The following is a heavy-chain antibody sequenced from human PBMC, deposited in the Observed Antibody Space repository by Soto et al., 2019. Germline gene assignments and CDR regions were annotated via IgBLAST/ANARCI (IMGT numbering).Heavy chain of an antibody. CDR2: ISPSGGNT. CDR1: GYTFTSNY. V-gene: IGHV1-46*01. J-gene: IGHJ6*02. CDR3: ERASRNGMDV. Sequence: ASVKVSCKASGYTFTSNYMHWVRQAPGQGLEWMGIISPSGGNTSYAQKFQGRVTMTRDTSTSTVYMELSNLRSEDTAVYYCERASRNGMDVWGQGTTVTVSS.